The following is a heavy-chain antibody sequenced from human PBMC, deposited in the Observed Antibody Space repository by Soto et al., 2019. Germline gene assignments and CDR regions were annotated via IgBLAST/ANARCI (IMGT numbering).Heavy chain of an antibody. CDR2: MNPNRGET. CDR1: GYTFTDYD. D-gene: IGHD3-16*02. Sequence: ASVKVSCKTSGYTFTDYDINWVRQATGQGLEWIGWMNPNRGETGYAQKFKGRVTMTRSASLSTAYLELSSLRSEDTAVYYCARSSGGVFGIMIEGSNWLAPWGQGSLVTVSS. V-gene: IGHV1-8*01. CDR3: ARSSGGVFGIMIEGSNWLAP. J-gene: IGHJ5*02.